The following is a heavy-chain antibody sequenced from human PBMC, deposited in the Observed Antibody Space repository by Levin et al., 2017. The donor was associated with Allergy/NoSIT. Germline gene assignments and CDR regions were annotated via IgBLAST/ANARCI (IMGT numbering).Heavy chain of an antibody. CDR3: AKDGR. Sequence: GESLKISCAASGFTFSSYGMHWVRQAPGKGLEWVAVISYDGSNKYYADSVKGRFTISRDNSKNTLYLQMNSLRAEDTAVYYCAKDGRWGQGTLVTVSS. V-gene: IGHV3-30*18. J-gene: IGHJ4*02. CDR2: ISYDGSNK. CDR1: GFTFSSYG.